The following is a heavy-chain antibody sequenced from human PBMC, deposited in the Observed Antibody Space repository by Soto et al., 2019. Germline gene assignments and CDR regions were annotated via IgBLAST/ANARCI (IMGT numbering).Heavy chain of an antibody. V-gene: IGHV3-23*01. CDR2: ISGSGGST. D-gene: IGHD3-3*01. CDR3: AKDVAPPYDFWSGYAHYYMDV. J-gene: IGHJ6*03. CDR1: GLTFYSYA. Sequence: GGSMRLSCAASGLTFYSYAMSWVRQAPGKGLEWVSAISGSGGSTYYADSVKGRFTISRDNSKNTLYLQMNSLRAEDTAVYYCAKDVAPPYDFWSGYAHYYMDVWGKGTTVTVSS.